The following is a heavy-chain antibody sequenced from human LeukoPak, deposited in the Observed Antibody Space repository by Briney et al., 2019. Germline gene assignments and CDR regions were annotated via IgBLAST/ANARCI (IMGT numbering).Heavy chain of an antibody. CDR2: INHDGSVK. J-gene: IGHJ3*02. V-gene: IGHV3-7*05. CDR1: GFTFGDYA. CDR3: ARDFSGAFDI. Sequence: PGGSLRLSCTASGFTFGDYAMTWVRQAPGKGLEWVANINHDGSVKNYVDSVKGRFTISRDNAKNSLCLQMNSLSAEDTAVYYCARDFSGAFDIWGQGTVVTVSS.